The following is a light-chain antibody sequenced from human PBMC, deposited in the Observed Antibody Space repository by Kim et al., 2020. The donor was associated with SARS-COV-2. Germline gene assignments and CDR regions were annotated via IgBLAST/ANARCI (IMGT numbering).Light chain of an antibody. CDR1: RSDVGGYNY. CDR2: DVS. V-gene: IGLV2-14*03. CDR3: SSYTSSSHVV. J-gene: IGLJ2*01. Sequence: GQSITISCTGTRSDVGGYNYVSWYQQQPGKAPKLMIYDVSNRPSGVSNRFSGSKSGNTASLTISGLQAEDEADYYCSSYTSSSHVVFGGGTQLTVL.